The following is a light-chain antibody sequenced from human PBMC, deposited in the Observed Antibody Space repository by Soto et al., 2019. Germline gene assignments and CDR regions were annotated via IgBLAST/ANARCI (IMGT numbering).Light chain of an antibody. CDR3: CSYAGSYTFGV. V-gene: IGLV2-11*01. CDR2: DVS. Sequence: QSALTQPRSVSGPPGQSVTISCTGTSSDVGGYNYVSWYQQHPGKAPKLMIYDVSKRPSGVPDRFSGSKSGNTASLTISGLQAEDEADYYCCSYAGSYTFGVFGTGTKLTVL. J-gene: IGLJ1*01. CDR1: SSDVGGYNY.